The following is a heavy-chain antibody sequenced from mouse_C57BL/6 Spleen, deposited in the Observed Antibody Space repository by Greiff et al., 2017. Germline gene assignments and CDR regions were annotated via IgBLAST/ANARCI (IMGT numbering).Heavy chain of an antibody. CDR2: IYPGSGNT. Sequence: LVESGAELVRPGASVKLSCKASGYTFTDYYINWVKQRPGQGLEWIARIYPGSGNTYYNEKFKGKATLTAEKSSSTAYMQLSSLTSEDSAVYFCAREGGFYYGSYYAMDYWGQGTSVTVSS. D-gene: IGHD1-1*01. V-gene: IGHV1-76*01. J-gene: IGHJ4*01. CDR3: AREGGFYYGSYYAMDY. CDR1: GYTFTDYY.